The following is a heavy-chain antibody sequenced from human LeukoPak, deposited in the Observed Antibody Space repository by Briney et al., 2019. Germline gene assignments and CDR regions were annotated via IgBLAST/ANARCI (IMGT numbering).Heavy chain of an antibody. CDR1: GGTFSSYA. J-gene: IGHJ4*02. CDR3: ARARGRSGYQGGFDY. D-gene: IGHD3-3*01. V-gene: IGHV1-69*13. Sequence: SVKVSCKASGGTFSSYAISWVRQAPGQGLEWMGGIIPIFGTANYAQKFQGRVTITADESTSTAYMELSSLRSEDTAVYYCARARGRSGYQGGFDYWGQGTLVTVSS. CDR2: IIPIFGTA.